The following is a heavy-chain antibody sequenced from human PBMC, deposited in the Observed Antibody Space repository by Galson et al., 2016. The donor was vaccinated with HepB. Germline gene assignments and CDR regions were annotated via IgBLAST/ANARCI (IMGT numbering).Heavy chain of an antibody. CDR3: ARLGVPAALGRWFDP. J-gene: IGHJ5*02. V-gene: IGHV3-33*01. Sequence: SLRLSCAASGFTFSNYGMHWVRQAPGKGLEWVAVIWLDGSKQYYADSVKGRFIISRDNAKNSLYLQMNSLRAEDTAVYYCARLGVPAALGRWFDPWGHGTLVTVSS. CDR1: GFTFSNYG. D-gene: IGHD2-2*01. CDR2: IWLDGSKQ.